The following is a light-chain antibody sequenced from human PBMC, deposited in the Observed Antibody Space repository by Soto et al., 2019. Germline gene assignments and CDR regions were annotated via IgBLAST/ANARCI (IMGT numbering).Light chain of an antibody. CDR2: GAS. CDR1: QSVNSM. V-gene: IGKV3-20*01. CDR3: QQYGSSPWT. Sequence: EIVMTQSPATLSVSPGERATLSCRASQSVNSMLAWYQQKPGQAPRLLIYGASSRATGIPDRFSGSGSGTDFTLTISRLEPEDFAVYYCQQYGSSPWTFGQGTKVDIK. J-gene: IGKJ1*01.